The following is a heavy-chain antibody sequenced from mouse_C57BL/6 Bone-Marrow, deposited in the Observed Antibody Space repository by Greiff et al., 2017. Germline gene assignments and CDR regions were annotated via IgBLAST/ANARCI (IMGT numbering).Heavy chain of an antibody. J-gene: IGHJ3*01. V-gene: IGHV1-26*01. CDR2: INPNNGGT. D-gene: IGHD3-2*02. Sequence: EVQLQQSGPELVKPGASVKISCKASGYTFTDYYMNWVKQSHGKSLEWIGDINPNNGGTSYNQKFKGKATLTVDKSSSTAYMELRSLTAEDSAVYYCARASSGYTFAYWGQGTLVTVAA. CDR1: GYTFTDYY. CDR3: ARASSGYTFAY.